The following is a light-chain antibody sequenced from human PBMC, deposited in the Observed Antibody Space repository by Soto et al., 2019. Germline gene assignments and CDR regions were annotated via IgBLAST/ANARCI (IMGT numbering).Light chain of an antibody. V-gene: IGKV1-27*01. J-gene: IGKJ1*01. CDR2: AAS. CDR1: QGISNY. CDR3: HRYNSAPQT. Sequence: DIQMTQSPSSLSASVGDRVTITCRASQGISNYLAWYQQKPGRVPKLLIYAASTLQSGVPSRFSGSGSGTDFTLIISSLQPEDVATYYCHRYNSAPQTFGQGTKVDIK.